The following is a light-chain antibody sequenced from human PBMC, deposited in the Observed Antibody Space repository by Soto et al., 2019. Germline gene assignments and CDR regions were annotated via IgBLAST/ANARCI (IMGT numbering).Light chain of an antibody. J-gene: IGKJ2*01. CDR3: MQALQTPYT. V-gene: IGKV2-28*01. CDR1: QSLVHRDGHTF. CDR2: WGS. Sequence: DIVMTQSPLSLPVTPGEPASISCRSSQSLVHRDGHTFFDWYLQKPGQSPQLLIYWGSDRAPGVPDRFSGSESGTDFTLKISRVEAEDVGVYYCMQALQTPYTFGQGTKLEIK.